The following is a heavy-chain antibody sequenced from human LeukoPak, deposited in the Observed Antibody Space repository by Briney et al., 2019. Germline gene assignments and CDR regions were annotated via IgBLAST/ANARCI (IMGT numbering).Heavy chain of an antibody. D-gene: IGHD3-3*01. CDR3: ARWSGYYFY. CDR1: GFTFGDYA. Sequence: PGGSLRLSCTASGFTFGDYAMGWIRQPPGKGLEWIGSIYYSGSTYYNPSLKSRVTISVDTSKKQFSLKLSSVTAADTAVYYCARWSGYYFYWGQGTLVTVSS. V-gene: IGHV4-39*07. CDR2: IYYSGST. J-gene: IGHJ4*02.